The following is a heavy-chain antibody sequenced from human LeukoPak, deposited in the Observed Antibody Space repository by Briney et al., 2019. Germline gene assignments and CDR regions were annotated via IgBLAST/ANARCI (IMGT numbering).Heavy chain of an antibody. V-gene: IGHV3-11*06. Sequence: LSLTCTVSGGSITNYYWNWIRQAPGKGLEWLSYIESYSRVILYADSVKGRFTISRDDAKNSLYLQMNSLRAEDTAMYYCARQGPFGDLDYWGQGTLVTVSS. CDR1: GGSITNYY. J-gene: IGHJ4*02. CDR3: ARQGPFGDLDY. D-gene: IGHD4-17*01. CDR2: IESYSRVI.